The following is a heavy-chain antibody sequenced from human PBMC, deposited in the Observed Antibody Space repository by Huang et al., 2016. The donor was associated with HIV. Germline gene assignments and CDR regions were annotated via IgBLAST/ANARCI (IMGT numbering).Heavy chain of an antibody. J-gene: IGHJ4*02. CDR1: GYTFSISG. D-gene: IGHD2-21*01. CDR2: VSGYSGFT. CDR3: ARVPSDLYSDY. V-gene: IGHV1-18*01. Sequence: QVQLVQSGPEVQKPGASVKFSCKASGYTFSISGISWVRQAPGQGPEWMRWVSGYSGFTETSQKFQVRATMTTDTSTRTAYMDVRSLTADDTAVYYCARVPSDLYSDYWGQGTLVTVSS.